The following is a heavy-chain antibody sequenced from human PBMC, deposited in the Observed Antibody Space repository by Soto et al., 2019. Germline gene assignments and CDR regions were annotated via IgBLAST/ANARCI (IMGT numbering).Heavy chain of an antibody. CDR1: GDTFNSYV. Sequence: QVQLVQSGAEVKRPGSSVKVSCESSGDTFNSYVISWVRQAPGQGLEWMGGIIPIIGVTHYAQKFQGRVTISALSSTGTAYLELTHLGFEDTALYYCARESLGAKGADHWGQGNLVTV. CDR2: IIPIIGVT. V-gene: IGHV1-69*17. J-gene: IGHJ4*02. CDR3: ARESLGAKGADH. D-gene: IGHD3-16*01.